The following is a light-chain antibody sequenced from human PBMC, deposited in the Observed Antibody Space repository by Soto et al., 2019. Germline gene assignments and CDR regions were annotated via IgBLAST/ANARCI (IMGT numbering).Light chain of an antibody. V-gene: IGKV3-15*01. Sequence: IVLTQSPATLSVSPGETVTLYFRVSQSVSSSLAWYQQKPGQAPRLLISGAYTRATGIPARFSGSGSGTEFTLTISGLQSEDFAVYYCQQYYNWPQLTFGGGTKVDIK. CDR2: GAY. J-gene: IGKJ4*01. CDR1: QSVSSS. CDR3: QQYYNWPQLT.